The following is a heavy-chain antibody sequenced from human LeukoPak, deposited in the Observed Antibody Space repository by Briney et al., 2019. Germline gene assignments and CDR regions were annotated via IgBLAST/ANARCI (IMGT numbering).Heavy chain of an antibody. J-gene: IGHJ4*02. CDR3: ARDQYCSSTSCPGSYFDY. CDR2: IYHSGST. Sequence: SETLSLTCTVSGGSISSGGYYWSWIRQPPGKGLEWIGYIYHSGSTYYNPSPKSRVTISVDRSKNQFSLKLSSVTAADTAVYYCARDQYCSSTSCPGSYFDYWGQGTLVTVSS. CDR1: GGSISSGGYY. V-gene: IGHV4-30-2*01. D-gene: IGHD2-2*01.